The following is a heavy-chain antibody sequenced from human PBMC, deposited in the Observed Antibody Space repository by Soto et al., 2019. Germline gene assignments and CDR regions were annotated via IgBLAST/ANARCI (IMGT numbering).Heavy chain of an antibody. CDR2: ISSLNTYI. J-gene: IGHJ4*02. CDR3: ARGGFTRVRGGNPADFDS. D-gene: IGHD3-10*01. Sequence: PGGSLRLSRAASGFPFSDKSMNWVRQAPAKGLEWVSSISSLNTYIYYADSVRGRFTISRDTAKNSLYLQMDSLRAEDTAVYYCARGGFTRVRGGNPADFDSWGQGTLVTV. V-gene: IGHV3-21*01. CDR1: GFPFSDKS.